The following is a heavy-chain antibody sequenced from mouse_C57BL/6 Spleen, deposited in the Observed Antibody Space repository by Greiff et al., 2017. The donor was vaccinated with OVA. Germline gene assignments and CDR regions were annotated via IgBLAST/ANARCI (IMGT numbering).Heavy chain of an antibody. V-gene: IGHV1-61*01. CDR3: ARVWSSSYGY. CDR1: GYTFTSYW. J-gene: IGHJ2*01. CDR2: IYPSDSET. D-gene: IGHD1-1*01. Sequence: QVQLQQPGAELVRPGSSVKLSCKASGYTFTSYWMDWVKQRPGQGLEWIGNIYPSDSETHYNQKFKDKATLTVDKSSSTAYMQLRSLTSEDSAVYYCARVWSSSYGYWGQGTTLTVSS.